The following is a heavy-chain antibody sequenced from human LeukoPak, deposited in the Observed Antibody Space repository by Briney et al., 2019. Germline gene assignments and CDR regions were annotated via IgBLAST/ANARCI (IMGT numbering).Heavy chain of an antibody. J-gene: IGHJ5*02. CDR2: INPNSGGT. CDR3: ARAGIAVAGTPQNWFDP. V-gene: IGHV1-2*02. D-gene: IGHD6-19*01. CDR1: GYTFTGYY. Sequence: ASVKVSCKASGYTFTGYYMHWVRQAPGQGLEWMGWINPNSGGTNYAQKFQGRVTMTRDTSISTAYMELSRLRSDDTAVYYCARAGIAVAGTPQNWFDPWGQGTLVTVSS.